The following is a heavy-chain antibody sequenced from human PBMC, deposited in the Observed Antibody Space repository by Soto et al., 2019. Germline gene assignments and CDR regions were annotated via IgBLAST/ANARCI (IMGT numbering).Heavy chain of an antibody. D-gene: IGHD3-22*01. CDR2: IIPIFGTA. V-gene: IGHV1-69*13. J-gene: IGHJ3*02. CDR1: GGTFSSDA. Sequence: VASVKVSGKASGGTFSSDAISWVRQAPGQGLEWMGGIIPIFGTANYAQKFQGRVTITADESTSTAYMELSSLRSEDTAVYYCARAPGGDDSSGYYYFGAFDIWGQGTMVTVSS. CDR3: ARAPGGDDSSGYYYFGAFDI.